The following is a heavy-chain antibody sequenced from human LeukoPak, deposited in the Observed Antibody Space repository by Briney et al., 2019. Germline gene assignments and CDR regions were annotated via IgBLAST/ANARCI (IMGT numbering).Heavy chain of an antibody. CDR2: ISSSSSYI. J-gene: IGHJ4*02. CDR3: ARDSAVTIAVGLYDY. Sequence: PGGSLRLSCAASGFTFSSYAMSWVRQAPGKGLEWVSSISSSSSYIYYADSVKGRFTISRDNAKNSLYLQMNSLRAEDTAVYYCARDSAVTIAVGLYDYWGQGTLVTVSS. CDR1: GFTFSSYA. V-gene: IGHV3-21*01. D-gene: IGHD6-19*01.